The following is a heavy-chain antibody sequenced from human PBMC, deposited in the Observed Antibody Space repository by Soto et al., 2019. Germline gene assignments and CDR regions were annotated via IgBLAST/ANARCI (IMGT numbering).Heavy chain of an antibody. D-gene: IGHD6-19*01. CDR3: AKPAQLYSSGWYFDY. Sequence: GGSLTLACAASGFTFSSYAMSQVRQAPGKGMEWVSAISDSGVSTYYADSVKGRFTISRDNSKNTLYLQMNSLRAEDTAVYYCAKPAQLYSSGWYFDYWCQGTLVTVSS. CDR2: ISDSGVST. V-gene: IGHV3-23*01. J-gene: IGHJ4*02. CDR1: GFTFSSYA.